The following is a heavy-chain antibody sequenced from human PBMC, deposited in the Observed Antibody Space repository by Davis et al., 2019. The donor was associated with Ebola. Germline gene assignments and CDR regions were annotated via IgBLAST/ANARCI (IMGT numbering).Heavy chain of an antibody. J-gene: IGHJ6*02. D-gene: IGHD3-22*01. CDR1: GGSFSGYY. CDR3: AREWLLLRYGMDV. V-gene: IGHV4-34*01. Sequence: MPSETLSLTFAVHGGSFSGYYWSWIRQPPGKGLEWIGEINHSGSTNYNPSLKSRVTISVDTSKNQFSLKLSSVTAADTAVYYCAREWLLLRYGMDVWGQGTTVTVSS. CDR2: INHSGST.